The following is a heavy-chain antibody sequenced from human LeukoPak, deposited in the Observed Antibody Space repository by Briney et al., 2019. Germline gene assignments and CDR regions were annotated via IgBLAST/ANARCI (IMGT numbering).Heavy chain of an antibody. V-gene: IGHV3-23*01. J-gene: IGHJ4*02. Sequence: PGGSLRLSCAASGFTFSSYAMSWVRQAPGKGLEWVSAISGSGGSTYYADSVKGRFTISRDNSKNTLYLQMNSLRAEDTAVYYCAKELYDSSGYYYELDYWGQGTLVTVSS. CDR3: AKELYDSSGYYYELDY. D-gene: IGHD3-22*01. CDR1: GFTFSSYA. CDR2: ISGSGGST.